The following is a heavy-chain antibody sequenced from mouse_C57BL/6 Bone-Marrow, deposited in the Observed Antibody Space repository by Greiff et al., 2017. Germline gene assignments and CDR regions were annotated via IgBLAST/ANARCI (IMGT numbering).Heavy chain of an antibody. CDR1: GFSLTSYG. D-gene: IGHD1-1*01. CDR3: AKKERDYFYAMDY. CDR2: IWRGGST. Sequence: QVQLQQSGPGLVQPSQSLSITCTVSGFSLTSYGVHWVRQSPGKGLEWLGVIWRGGSTDYNAAFMSRLSITKDNSKSQVFFKMNSLQAYDTAIYYCAKKERDYFYAMDYWVQGTSVTVSS. J-gene: IGHJ4*01. V-gene: IGHV2-5*01.